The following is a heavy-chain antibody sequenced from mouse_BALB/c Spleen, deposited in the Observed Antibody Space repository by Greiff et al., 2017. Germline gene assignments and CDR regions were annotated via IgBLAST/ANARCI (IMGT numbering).Heavy chain of an antibody. Sequence: EVQGVESGGGLVQPGGSLKLSCAASGFTFSSYTMSWVRQTPEKRLEWVAYISNGGGSTYYPDTVKGRFTISRDNAKNTLYLQMSSLKSEDTAMYYCAREDRYDGYFDVWGAGTTVTVSS. V-gene: IGHV5-12-2*01. J-gene: IGHJ1*01. CDR1: GFTFSSYT. CDR3: AREDRYDGYFDV. CDR2: ISNGGGST. D-gene: IGHD2-14*01.